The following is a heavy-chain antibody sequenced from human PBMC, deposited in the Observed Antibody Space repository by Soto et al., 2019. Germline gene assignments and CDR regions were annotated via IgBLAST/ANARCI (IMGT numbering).Heavy chain of an antibody. V-gene: IGHV1-69*13. J-gene: IGHJ4*02. Sequence: SVKVSCKASGGTFSSYAISWVRQAPGQGLEWMGGIIPIFGTANYAQKFQGRVTITADESTSTAYMELSSLRSEDTAVYYCARGSGCSGGSCYPYYFDYWGQGTLVTVSS. D-gene: IGHD2-15*01. CDR1: GGTFSSYA. CDR3: ARGSGCSGGSCYPYYFDY. CDR2: IIPIFGTA.